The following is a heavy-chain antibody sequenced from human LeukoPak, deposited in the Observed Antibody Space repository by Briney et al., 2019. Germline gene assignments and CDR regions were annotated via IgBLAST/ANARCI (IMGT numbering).Heavy chain of an antibody. CDR1: GFTFTSYS. V-gene: IGHV3-48*04. J-gene: IGHJ3*02. CDR3: ARDTSHDIGGVRNAFDI. D-gene: IGHD3-16*01. CDR2: ISSSSSII. Sequence: GGSLRLSCAASGFTFTSYSMNWVRQAPGKGLEWVSYISSSSSIIYYAGSVKGRFTISRDNAKNLLYLQMSSLRAEDTAVYYCARDTSHDIGGVRNAFDIWGQGTMVTVSS.